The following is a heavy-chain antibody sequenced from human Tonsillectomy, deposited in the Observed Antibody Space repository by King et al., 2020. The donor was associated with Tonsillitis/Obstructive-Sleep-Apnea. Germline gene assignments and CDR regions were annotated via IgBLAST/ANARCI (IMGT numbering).Heavy chain of an antibody. D-gene: IGHD2-15*01. CDR3: TRVRMQRPLDY. Sequence: VQLVESGGGLVQPGRPLRLSCTASGFTFGDYAMSWVRQAPGKGLEGVGFIRSKAYGGTTEYAASVKGRFTISRDDSKSIAYLQMNSLKTEDTAVYYCTRVRMQRPLDYWGQGTLVTVSS. CDR1: GFTFGDYA. CDR2: IRSKAYGGTT. J-gene: IGHJ4*02. V-gene: IGHV3-49*04.